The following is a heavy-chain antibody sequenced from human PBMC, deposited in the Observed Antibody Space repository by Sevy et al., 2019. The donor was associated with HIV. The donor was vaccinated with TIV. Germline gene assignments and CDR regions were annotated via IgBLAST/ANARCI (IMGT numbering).Heavy chain of an antibody. D-gene: IGHD6-13*01. CDR1: GFTFSDHY. Sequence: GGSLRLSCVVSGFTFSDHYMEWVRQAPGKGLEWVGRTRNKADGYTTEYAAAVKGRFTVSRDESKNSLYVQMNSLKADDTAVYYCATPGGIAAAGRVFDYWGQGTLVTVSS. CDR2: TRNKADGYTT. V-gene: IGHV3-72*01. CDR3: ATPGGIAAAGRVFDY. J-gene: IGHJ4*02.